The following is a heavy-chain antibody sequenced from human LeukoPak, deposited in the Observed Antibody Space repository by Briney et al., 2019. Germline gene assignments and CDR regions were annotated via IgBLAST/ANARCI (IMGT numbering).Heavy chain of an antibody. CDR2: ISYDGSNK. CDR3: ARDLRYSYGLGLFDY. CDR1: GFTFSSYA. Sequence: GGSLRLSCAASGFTFSSYAMHWVRQAPGKGLEWVAVISYDGSNKYYADSVKGRFTISRDNARNSLSLQINSLRAEDTAVYYCARDLRYSYGLGLFDYWGQGTLVTVSS. J-gene: IGHJ4*02. V-gene: IGHV3-30-3*01. D-gene: IGHD5-18*01.